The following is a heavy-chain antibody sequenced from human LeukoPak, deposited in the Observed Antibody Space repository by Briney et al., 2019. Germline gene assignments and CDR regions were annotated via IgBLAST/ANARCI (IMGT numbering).Heavy chain of an antibody. D-gene: IGHD7-27*01. CDR2: TYYRSKWYK. CDR1: GDSVSTNSAG. J-gene: IGHJ4*02. Sequence: SQTLSLTCAISGDSVSTNSAGWHWIRRSPSRGLEWLGRTYYRSKWYKDYGVSVKSRIAINPDTSKNQFSLQLNSVTPEDTAVCYCARSRNWGYDYWGQGTLVTVSS. CDR3: ARSRNWGYDY. V-gene: IGHV6-1*01.